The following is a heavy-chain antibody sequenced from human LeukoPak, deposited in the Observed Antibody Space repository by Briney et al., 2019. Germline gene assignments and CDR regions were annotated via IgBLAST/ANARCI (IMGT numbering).Heavy chain of an antibody. CDR1: GFTFSNYG. Sequence: GGSLRLSCAASGFTFSNYGMHWVRQAPGRGLEWVAFIRYDGSIKYYADSVKGRFTISRDNSKNTLYLQMNSLRAEDTAVYYCARRSGIAVAGAFDYWGQGTLVTVSS. CDR3: ARRSGIAVAGAFDY. J-gene: IGHJ4*02. CDR2: IRYDGSIK. D-gene: IGHD6-19*01. V-gene: IGHV3-30*02.